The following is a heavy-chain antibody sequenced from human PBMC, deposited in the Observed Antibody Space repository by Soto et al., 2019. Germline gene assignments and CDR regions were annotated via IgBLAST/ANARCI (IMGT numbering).Heavy chain of an antibody. V-gene: IGHV3-23*01. D-gene: IGHD3-3*01. Sequence: GSLRLSCAASGFSFGSYALSWVRQAPGKGLEWVSTISGSDGKTFYADSVKGRFSISRDTSQSTLYLQMNSLRADDTAMYYCARWSYLDYWGQGTRVTVSS. J-gene: IGHJ4*02. CDR3: ARWSYLDY. CDR2: ISGSDGKT. CDR1: GFSFGSYA.